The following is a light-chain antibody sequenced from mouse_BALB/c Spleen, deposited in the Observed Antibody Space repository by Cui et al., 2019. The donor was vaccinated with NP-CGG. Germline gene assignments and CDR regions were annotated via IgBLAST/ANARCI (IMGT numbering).Light chain of an antibody. CDR2: GTN. CDR1: TGAFTTSNY. V-gene: IGLV1*01. Sequence: QAVVTQESALTISSGETVTLTCRSSTGAFTTSNYANWVQEKPDHLFTGLIGGTNNRVPGIPARFSGSLIGDKAALTITGAQTEDDTIYCCSLWYSNHWVFGGGTKLTVL. CDR3: SLWYSNHWV. J-gene: IGLJ1*01.